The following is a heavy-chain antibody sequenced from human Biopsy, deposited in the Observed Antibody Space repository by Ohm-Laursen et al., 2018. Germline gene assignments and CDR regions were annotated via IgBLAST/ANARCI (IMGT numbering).Heavy chain of an antibody. V-gene: IGHV4-61*01. CDR3: ARGRRTSGWPYFDN. CDR1: GDSLSSGPDN. D-gene: IGHD6-19*01. CDR2: IYSGRNT. Sequence: SETLSLTCTVSGDSLSSGPDNWSWVRQPPGQGLEYIGFIYSGRNTNYNPSLQNRVTMSVDTSKNQFSLKLSSVIAADTAVYYCARGRRTSGWPYFDNWGQGTLVIVSS. J-gene: IGHJ4*02.